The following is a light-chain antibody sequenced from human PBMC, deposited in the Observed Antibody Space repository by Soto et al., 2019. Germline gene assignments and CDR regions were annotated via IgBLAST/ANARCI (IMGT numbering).Light chain of an antibody. CDR2: GAS. V-gene: IGKV3-20*01. Sequence: EIVLTQSPGTLSLSPGERATLSCRASQTVNSYYIAWHQQKPGQAPRLLIYGASSRAIDIPDRFSGSGSGTDFTLTISRLEPEDCAVYYSQQYGVLSTTCGQATKV. J-gene: IGKJ1*01. CDR1: QTVNSYY. CDR3: QQYGVLSTT.